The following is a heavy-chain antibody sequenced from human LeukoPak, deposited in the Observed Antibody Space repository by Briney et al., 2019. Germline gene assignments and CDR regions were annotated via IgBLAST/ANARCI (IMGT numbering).Heavy chain of an antibody. V-gene: IGHV3-33*06. D-gene: IGHD4-11*01. CDR2: IWSDGTNQ. Sequence: PGRSPRLSREAAGFTFNHYCMPRGRQGPGKGAGGGGGIWSDGTNQYYADSVKGRFTISRDNFKNMVSLQMNRLRAEDTAVYYCAKDAQRGFDYSNSLEHWGQGSLVTVSS. CDR1: GFTFNHYC. CDR3: AKDAQRGFDYSNSLEH. J-gene: IGHJ4*02.